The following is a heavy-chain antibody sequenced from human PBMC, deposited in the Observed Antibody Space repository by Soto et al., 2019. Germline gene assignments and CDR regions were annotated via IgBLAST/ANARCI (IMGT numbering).Heavy chain of an antibody. J-gene: IGHJ6*02. D-gene: IGHD1-26*01. V-gene: IGHV3-30*18. CDR2: ITNDGNNE. CDR3: AKEGPGGGRHFYYGMDV. CDR1: GFVFSDYG. Sequence: KLVESGGGVVQPGRSLRLSCAASGFVFSDYGMHWVRQAPGKGLEWVALITNDGNNEFYRESVKGRFSISRGRSTNTVDLLMNSRRPEDTGVYYCAKEGPGGGRHFYYGMDVWGQGTTVTVSS.